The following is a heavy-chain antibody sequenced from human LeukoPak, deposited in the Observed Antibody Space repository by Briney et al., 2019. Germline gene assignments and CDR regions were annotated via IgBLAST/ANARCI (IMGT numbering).Heavy chain of an antibody. CDR1: GFTLSDYY. D-gene: IGHD6-19*01. Sequence: PGGSLRLSCGVAGFTLSDYYISWIRQAPGKGLEWVSDISSRDGTIHFADSVKGRFTMSWDNAENSLHLQMNSPRTDDTAVYYCARETVAGTFDYWGQGTLVTVSS. CDR2: ISSRDGTI. V-gene: IGHV3-11*01. J-gene: IGHJ4*02. CDR3: ARETVAGTFDY.